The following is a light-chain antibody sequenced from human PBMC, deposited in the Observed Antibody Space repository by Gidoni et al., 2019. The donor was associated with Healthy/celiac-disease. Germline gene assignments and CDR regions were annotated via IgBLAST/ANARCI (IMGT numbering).Light chain of an antibody. V-gene: IGKV1-39*01. CDR3: QQSYSTPWT. CDR2: AAS. Sequence: DSQRTQSPSSLSASVGDRVTITCRASQSISSYLNWYQQTPGKAPKLLIYAASSLQSVVPSRFSGSGSGTDFTLTISSLQPEDFATYYCQQSYSTPWTFGQGTKVEIK. CDR1: QSISSY. J-gene: IGKJ1*01.